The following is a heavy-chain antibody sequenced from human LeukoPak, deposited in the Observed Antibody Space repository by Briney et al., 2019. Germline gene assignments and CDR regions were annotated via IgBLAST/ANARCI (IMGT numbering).Heavy chain of an antibody. Sequence: SVKVSCKASGGTFSSYAISWVRQAPGQGLGWVGRIIPILGIANYAQKFQGRVTITADKSTSTAYMELSSLRSDDTAVYYCATGAIVVPAAMSYWGQGTLVTVSS. CDR2: IIPILGIA. V-gene: IGHV1-69*04. D-gene: IGHD2-2*01. J-gene: IGHJ4*02. CDR3: ATGAIVVPAAMSY. CDR1: GGTFSSYA.